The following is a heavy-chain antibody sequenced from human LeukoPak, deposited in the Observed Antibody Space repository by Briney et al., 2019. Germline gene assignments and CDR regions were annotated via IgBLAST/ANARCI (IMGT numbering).Heavy chain of an antibody. Sequence: SETLSLTCAVYGGSFSGYYWSWIRQPPGKGLEWIGEINHSGSTNYNPSLKSRVTISVDTSKNQFSLKLSSVTAADTAVYYCARGISSSGWYLSYYFDYWGQGTLVTVSS. CDR1: GGSFSGYY. CDR3: ARGISSSGWYLSYYFDY. J-gene: IGHJ4*02. D-gene: IGHD6-19*01. CDR2: INHSGST. V-gene: IGHV4-34*01.